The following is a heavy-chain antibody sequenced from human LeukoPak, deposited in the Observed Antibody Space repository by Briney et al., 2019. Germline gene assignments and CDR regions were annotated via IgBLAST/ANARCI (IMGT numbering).Heavy chain of an antibody. CDR2: ISPDGSQT. CDR3: ARDPRSKGLDP. Sequence: GGSLRLSCAASGFSRSNYWMHWVHQAPGKGLMWVSQISPDGSQTFYADSVKGRFTVSRDNAKNTLYLQMNSLRGEDTAVYYCARDPRSKGLDPWGQGTLVTVSS. V-gene: IGHV3-74*01. CDR1: GFSRSNYW. D-gene: IGHD4-11*01. J-gene: IGHJ5*02.